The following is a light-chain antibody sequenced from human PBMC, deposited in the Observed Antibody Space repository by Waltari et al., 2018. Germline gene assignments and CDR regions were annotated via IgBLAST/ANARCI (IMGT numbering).Light chain of an antibody. Sequence: QSALTQPASVSGSPGQSITISCTGTSSDVGGSNYVSWYQQHPGKVPQLKIYDVTNLPAGVSNRFSGSKSGNTASLTISGLQAEDEADYYCSSWTDSDSLKLLFGGGTKLTVL. CDR2: DVT. V-gene: IGLV2-14*03. J-gene: IGLJ2*01. CDR1: SSDVGGSNY. CDR3: SSWTDSDSLKLL.